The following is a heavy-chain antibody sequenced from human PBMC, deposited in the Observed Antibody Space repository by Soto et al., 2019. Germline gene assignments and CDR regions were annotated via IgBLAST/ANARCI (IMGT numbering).Heavy chain of an antibody. J-gene: IGHJ6*02. D-gene: IGHD5-18*01. Sequence: QVQLVQSGAEVKKHGSSVKVSCKASGGTFSSYAISWVRQAPGQGLEWMGGIIPIFGTANYAQKFQGRVTITADESTSTAYMELSSLRSEDTAVYYCATVDTAMVYYYYGMDVWGQGTTVTVSS. CDR1: GGTFSSYA. V-gene: IGHV1-69*12. CDR2: IIPIFGTA. CDR3: ATVDTAMVYYYYGMDV.